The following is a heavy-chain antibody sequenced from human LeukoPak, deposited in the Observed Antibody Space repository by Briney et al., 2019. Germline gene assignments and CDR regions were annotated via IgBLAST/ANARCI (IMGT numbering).Heavy chain of an antibody. D-gene: IGHD6-19*01. CDR1: GFSFSTYG. V-gene: IGHV3-30*03. CDR3: GGGWYFFDY. Sequence: GGSLRLSCAASGFSFSTYGMHWVRQAPGKGLEWVAVISYDGNNKYYADSVKGRFSISRDNSKSTLYLQMNSLRAEDTAVYYCGGGWYFFDYWGQGTLVTVSS. J-gene: IGHJ4*02. CDR2: ISYDGNNK.